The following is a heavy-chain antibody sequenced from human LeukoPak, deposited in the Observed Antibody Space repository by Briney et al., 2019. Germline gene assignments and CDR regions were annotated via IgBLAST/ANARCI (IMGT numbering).Heavy chain of an antibody. J-gene: IGHJ3*01. CDR2: INPNSGGA. Sequence: ASVKVSCKASRYIFTDYYIHWLRQAPGHGLEWMGWINPNSGGAKYAQKFQGWVTMTRDMSINTTYMQLSSLKSDDTAEYYCARDRGRGGLSSAFDVWGQGTMVTVSS. D-gene: IGHD3-16*01. V-gene: IGHV1-2*04. CDR3: ARDRGRGGLSSAFDV. CDR1: RYIFTDYY.